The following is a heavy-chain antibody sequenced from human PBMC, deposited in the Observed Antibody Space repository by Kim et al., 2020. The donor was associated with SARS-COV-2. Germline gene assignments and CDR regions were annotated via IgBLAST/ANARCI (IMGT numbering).Heavy chain of an antibody. J-gene: IGHJ4*02. CDR3: AKHLTIFGGLDY. Sequence: GGSLRLSCAASGFTFSSYGMHWVRQAPGKGLEWVALIPYDGSNKYYADSVKGRFTISRDISKNTLYLQMNILRAEDTAVYYCAKHLTIFGGLDYWGQGTL. V-gene: IGHV3-30*18. CDR1: GFTFSSYG. D-gene: IGHD3-3*01. CDR2: IPYDGSNK.